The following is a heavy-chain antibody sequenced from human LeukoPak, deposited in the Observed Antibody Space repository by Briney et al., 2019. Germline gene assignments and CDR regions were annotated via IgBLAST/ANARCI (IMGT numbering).Heavy chain of an antibody. V-gene: IGHV4-59*08. CDR2: IYYSGST. D-gene: IGHD4-4*01. Sequence: SETLSLTCTVSGGSISSYYWSWIRQPPGKGLEWIGYIYYSGSTNYNPSLKSRVTISVDTSKNQFSLKPSSVTAADTAVYYCARHDDYRNYYYYGMDVWGQGTTVTVSS. J-gene: IGHJ6*02. CDR3: ARHDDYRNYYYYGMDV. CDR1: GGSISSYY.